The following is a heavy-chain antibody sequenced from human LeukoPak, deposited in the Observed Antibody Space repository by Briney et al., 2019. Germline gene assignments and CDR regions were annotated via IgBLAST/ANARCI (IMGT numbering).Heavy chain of an antibody. CDR1: GYTFTDYY. D-gene: IGHD1-14*01. CDR3: ARIGYNHYFDY. J-gene: IGHJ4*02. CDR2: INPNSGGT. V-gene: IGHV1-2*02. Sequence: ASVKVSCKASGYTFTDYYLHWVRQGPGQGLEWMGWINPNSGGTNYAQTFQGRVTMTRDTSITTAYLELSRLRSDDTAVYYCARIGYNHYFDYWGQGTVVTVSS.